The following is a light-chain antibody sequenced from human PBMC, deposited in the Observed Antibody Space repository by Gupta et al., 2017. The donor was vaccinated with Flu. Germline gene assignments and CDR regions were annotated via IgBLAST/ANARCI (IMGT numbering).Light chain of an antibody. Sequence: EIVCTQRPGTLCLSPGERATLSCRASQSVISSYLAWYQQKPGQAPRLLIYGASARATGIPDRFSGSGSGTEFTLTIGRLEPEDFAVYYCQRYGRSPLTFGGGTKVEIK. CDR3: QRYGRSPLT. V-gene: IGKV3-20*01. J-gene: IGKJ4*01. CDR1: QSVISSY. CDR2: GAS.